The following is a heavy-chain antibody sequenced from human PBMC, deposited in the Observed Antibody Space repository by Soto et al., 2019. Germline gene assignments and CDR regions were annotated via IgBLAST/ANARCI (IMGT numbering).Heavy chain of an antibody. V-gene: IGHV1-24*01. D-gene: IGHD5-12*01. J-gene: IGHJ6*02. CDR3: ATRATAGIYYYYGLDV. CDR1: GYTLTELS. CDR2: FDPEDGEP. Sequence: ASVKVSCKVSGYTLTELSIHWVRQAPGKGLEWMGGFDPEDGEPIYPQNFQGRVTMTEDTSTDTAYMELSSLRSEDTAVYYCATRATAGIYYYYGLDVWGQGTTVTVSS.